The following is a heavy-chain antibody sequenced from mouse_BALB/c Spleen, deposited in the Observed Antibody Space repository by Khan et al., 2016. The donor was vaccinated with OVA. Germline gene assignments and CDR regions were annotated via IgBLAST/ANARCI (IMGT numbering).Heavy chain of an antibody. CDR2: ISYSGST. Sequence: VQLQQSGPGLVKPSQSLSLTCTVTGYSITSGYGWNWIRQFPGNKLEWMGYISYSGSTNYNPSLKSRISITRDTSKNQFFLQLNSVTTEDTATYYCARTARLKYWGQGTTLTVSS. CDR1: GYSITSGYG. V-gene: IGHV3-2*02. CDR3: ARTARLKY. D-gene: IGHD1-2*01. J-gene: IGHJ2*01.